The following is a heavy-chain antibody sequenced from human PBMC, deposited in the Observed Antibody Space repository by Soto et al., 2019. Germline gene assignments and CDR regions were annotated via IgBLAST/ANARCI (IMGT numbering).Heavy chain of an antibody. CDR3: ARGSSGNDAFDI. J-gene: IGHJ3*02. Sequence: GGSLGLACAASGFTFSSYWMHWVRQAPGKGLVWVSRINSDGSSTSYADSVKGRFTISRDNAKNTLYLQMNSLRAEDTAVYYCARGSSGNDAFDIWGQGTMVTVSS. V-gene: IGHV3-74*01. D-gene: IGHD6-19*01. CDR2: INSDGSST. CDR1: GFTFSSYW.